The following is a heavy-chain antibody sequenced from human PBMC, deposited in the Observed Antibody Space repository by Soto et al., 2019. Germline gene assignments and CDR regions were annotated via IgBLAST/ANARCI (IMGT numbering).Heavy chain of an antibody. CDR2: INPNNGGT. J-gene: IGHJ4*02. Sequence: QVQLVQSGAEVKKPGASVKVSCKASGYTFSGYYLHWVRQAPGQGLEWMGWINPNNGGTHYAQKFQDRVTMTRDTSISTAYMELGRLRADDTAVYYCARHGGGFGNAVSGDTQLFDYWGQGTLVTFSS. V-gene: IGHV1-2*02. CDR3: ARHGGGFGNAVSGDTQLFDY. CDR1: GYTFSGYY. D-gene: IGHD3-10*01.